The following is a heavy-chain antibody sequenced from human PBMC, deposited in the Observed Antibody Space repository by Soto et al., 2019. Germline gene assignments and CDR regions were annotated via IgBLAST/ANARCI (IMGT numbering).Heavy chain of an antibody. V-gene: IGHV3-73*01. CDR1: GFTFSGSA. D-gene: IGHD4-4*01. Sequence: GGSLRLSCAASGFTFSGSAMHWVRQASGKGLEWVGRIRSKANSYATAYAASVKGRFTISRDDSKNTAYLQMNSLKTEDTAVYYCTRLYPTTVTTSWFDPWGQGTLVTVSS. J-gene: IGHJ5*02. CDR3: TRLYPTTVTTSWFDP. CDR2: IRSKANSYAT.